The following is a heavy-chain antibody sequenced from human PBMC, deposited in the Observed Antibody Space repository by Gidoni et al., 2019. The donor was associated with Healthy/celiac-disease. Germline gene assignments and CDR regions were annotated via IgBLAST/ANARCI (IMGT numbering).Heavy chain of an antibody. D-gene: IGHD1-7*01. V-gene: IGHV4-39*01. J-gene: IGHJ4*02. CDR1: GGSISSSSYY. Sequence: QLQLQESGPGLVKPSETLSLTCTVSGGSISSSSYYWGWIRQPPGKGLEWIGSIYYSGSTYYNPSLKSRVTISVDTSKNQFSLKLSSVTAADTAVYYCARQETGTTPDFDYWGQGTLVTVSS. CDR2: IYYSGST. CDR3: ARQETGTTPDFDY.